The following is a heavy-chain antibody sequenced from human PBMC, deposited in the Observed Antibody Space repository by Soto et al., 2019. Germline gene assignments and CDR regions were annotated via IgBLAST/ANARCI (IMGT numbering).Heavy chain of an antibody. CDR3: ARDWKRRIITMYARTSNGDFFSMDV. CDR2: INTGNGNI. Sequence: ASVKVSCKASQYTFTSHAIHWVRQAPGQRLEWMGWINTGNGNIKYSQKFQGRVTIARDTSASTVYMELSSLRYEDTAVYYCARDWKRRIITMYARTSNGDFFSMDVWGQGTTVTVSS. CDR1: QYTFTSHA. J-gene: IGHJ6*02. V-gene: IGHV1-3*04. D-gene: IGHD3-10*02.